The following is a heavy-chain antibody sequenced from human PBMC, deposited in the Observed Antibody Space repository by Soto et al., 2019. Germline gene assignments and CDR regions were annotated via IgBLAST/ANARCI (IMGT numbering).Heavy chain of an antibody. CDR1: GFTFVDYA. CDR2: ISWDGGST. D-gene: IGHD6-13*01. CDR3: AKVAAAAGTTYYYGMDV. V-gene: IGHV3-43D*04. J-gene: IGHJ6*02. Sequence: EVRLVESGGVVVKPGGSLRLSCAASGFTFVDYAMHWVRQAPGKGLEWVSLISWDGGSTYYADSVKGRFTISRDNSKNSLYLQMNSLRAEDTALYYCAKVAAAAGTTYYYGMDVWGQGTTVTVSS.